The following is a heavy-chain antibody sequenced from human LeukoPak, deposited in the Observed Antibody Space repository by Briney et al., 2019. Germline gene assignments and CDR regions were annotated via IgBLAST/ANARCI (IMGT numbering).Heavy chain of an antibody. CDR1: GFSFSSYW. J-gene: IGHJ4*02. D-gene: IGHD3-10*01. CDR2: INSDGSST. V-gene: IGHV3-74*01. Sequence: GGSLRLSCAASGFSFSSYWMHWVRQVPGKGLVWVSRINSDGSSTIYADSVKGRFTISRDNSKNTLYLQMNSLTVDDTAIYYCAKGRGSVSPDDHWGRGTLVTVSS. CDR3: AKGRGSVSPDDH.